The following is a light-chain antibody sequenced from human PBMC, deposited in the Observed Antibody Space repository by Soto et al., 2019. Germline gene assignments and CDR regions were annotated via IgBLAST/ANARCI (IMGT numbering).Light chain of an antibody. CDR3: MQSIQLPRT. V-gene: IGKV2D-29*01. Sequence: DIVMTQTPLSLSVTPGQPASISCKSSQSLLHSDGVTYFYWYLQKPGQPPHLLIYEVSNRFSVGQERFSGSGSGTDFTLRISRLEAEDVVVYYCMQSIQLPRTFGGGTEVEI. CDR2: EVS. J-gene: IGKJ4*01. CDR1: QSLLHSDGVTY.